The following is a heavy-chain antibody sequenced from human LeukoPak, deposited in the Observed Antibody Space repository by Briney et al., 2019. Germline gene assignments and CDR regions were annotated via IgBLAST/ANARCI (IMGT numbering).Heavy chain of an antibody. D-gene: IGHD3-10*01. J-gene: IGHJ4*02. CDR3: ARAKGYTSSYSFDY. CDR2: IGISSGPL. CDR1: GFTFNNYA. V-gene: IGHV3-48*04. Sequence: GGSLRLSCAASGFTFNNYAMNWVRQTPRGRLEWVSFIGISSGPLLYADSVKGRFTISRDNAKASVYLQMNRLRAEDTAVYYCARAKGYTSSYSFDYWGQGILVTVSS.